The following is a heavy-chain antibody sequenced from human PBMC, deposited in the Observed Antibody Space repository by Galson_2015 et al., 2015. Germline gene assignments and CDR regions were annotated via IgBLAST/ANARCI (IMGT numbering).Heavy chain of an antibody. V-gene: IGHV6-1*01. J-gene: IGHJ4*02. Sequence: CAISGDSVSSNSVIWHWIRQSPSRGLEWLGRTYYRSKWYIDYAASVNSRITINPDTSKNQFSLQLNSVTPEDTAVYYCVKAPAGPYGTFQYWGQGPLVTVAS. D-gene: IGHD4-17*01. CDR1: GDSVSSNSVI. CDR2: TYYRSKWYI. CDR3: VKAPAGPYGTFQY.